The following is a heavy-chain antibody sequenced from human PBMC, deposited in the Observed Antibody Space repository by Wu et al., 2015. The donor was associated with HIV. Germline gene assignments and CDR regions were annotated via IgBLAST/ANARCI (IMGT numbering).Heavy chain of an antibody. Sequence: QVQLQQWGAGLLKPSETLSLTCAVYGGSFSGYYWSWIRQPPGKGLEWIGEINHSGSTNYNPSLKSRVTISVDTSKNQFSLKLSSVTAADTAVYYCARNYDSSGYPFDYWGQGTLVTVSS. CDR2: INHSGST. CDR3: ARNYDSSGYPFDY. V-gene: IGHV4-34*01. CDR1: GGSFSGYY. J-gene: IGHJ4*02. D-gene: IGHD3-22*01.